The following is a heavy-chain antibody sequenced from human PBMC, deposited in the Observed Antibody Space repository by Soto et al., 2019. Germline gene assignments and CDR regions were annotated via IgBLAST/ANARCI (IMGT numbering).Heavy chain of an antibody. CDR3: ARGQPYNYNYNYFDY. D-gene: IGHD1-7*01. CDR2: VHHSGRT. V-gene: IGHV4-34*01. CDR1: GGSFDGYL. Sequence: SETLSLTSATYGGSFDGYLWSWIRQPPGKGLEWIGEVHHSGRTKYNSSLKSRVTISGDMSKKQFSLKVNSVTAADTAVYYCARGQPYNYNYNYFDYWGQGTPVTVS. J-gene: IGHJ4*02.